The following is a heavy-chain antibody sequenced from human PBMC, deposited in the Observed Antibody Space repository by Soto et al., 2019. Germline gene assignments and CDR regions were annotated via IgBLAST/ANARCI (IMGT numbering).Heavy chain of an antibody. CDR3: ARVLVVVISVEAFDY. J-gene: IGHJ4*02. V-gene: IGHV1-18*01. CDR1: GYTFTSYG. Sequence: DSVNVSCKASGYTFTSYGISWVRQAPGQGLEWMGWISAYNGNTNYAQKLQGRVTMTTDTSTSTAYMELRSLRSDDTAVYYCARVLVVVISVEAFDYWGQRTMVTFSA. D-gene: IGHD3-22*01. CDR2: ISAYNGNT.